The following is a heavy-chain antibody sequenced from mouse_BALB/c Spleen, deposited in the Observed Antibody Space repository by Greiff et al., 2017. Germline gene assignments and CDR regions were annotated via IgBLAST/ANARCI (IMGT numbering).Heavy chain of an antibody. D-gene: IGHD1-1*01. CDR1: GFAFSSYD. V-gene: IGHV5-12-1*01. J-gene: IGHJ1*01. Sequence: EVQGVESGGGLVKPGGSLKLSCAASGFAFSSYDMSWVRQTPEKRLEWVAYISSGGGSTYYPDTVKGRFTISRDNAKNTLYLQMSSLKSEDTAMYYCARHDYYGSDWYFDVWGAGTTVTVSS. CDR2: ISSGGGST. CDR3: ARHDYYGSDWYFDV.